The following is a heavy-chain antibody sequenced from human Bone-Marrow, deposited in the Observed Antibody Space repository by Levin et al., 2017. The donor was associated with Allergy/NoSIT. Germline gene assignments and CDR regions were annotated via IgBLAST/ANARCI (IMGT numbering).Heavy chain of an antibody. CDR1: GGTFSSYA. V-gene: IGHV1-69*04. D-gene: IGHD3-10*01. CDR3: ASPGPDYYGSGSYYNY. CDR2: IIPILGIA. J-gene: IGHJ4*02. Sequence: ASVKVSCKASGGTFSSYAISWVRQAPGQGLEWMGRIIPILGIANYAQKFQGRVTITADKSTSTAYMELSSLRSEDTAVYYCASPGPDYYGSGSYYNYWGQGTLVTVSS.